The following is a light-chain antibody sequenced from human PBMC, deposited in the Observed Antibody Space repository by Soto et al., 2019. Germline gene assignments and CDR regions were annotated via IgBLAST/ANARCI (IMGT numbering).Light chain of an antibody. Sequence: QSALTQPASVSGSPGQSITISCTGTSSDVGSYNVVSWFQQHPGKAPKLMIYEGSKRPSGVSNRFSGSKSGNTASLTISGLQAEDEADYYCQSYDGSLSGPVVFGGGTKLTVL. V-gene: IGLV2-23*01. J-gene: IGLJ2*01. CDR3: QSYDGSLSGPVV. CDR2: EGS. CDR1: SSDVGSYNV.